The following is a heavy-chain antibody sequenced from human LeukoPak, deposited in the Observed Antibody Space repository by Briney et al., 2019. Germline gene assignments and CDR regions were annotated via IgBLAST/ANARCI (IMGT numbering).Heavy chain of an antibody. CDR2: ISGSGNST. CDR3: AKVLVLVSANRYYFDY. J-gene: IGHJ4*02. V-gene: IGHV3-23*01. D-gene: IGHD2-15*01. Sequence: GGSLRLSCAASGFTFGNSAMSWVRQAPGKGLEWVSLISGSGNSTYYADSVKGRFTISRDNSKNTLYLQMNSLRAEDTAVYYCAKVLVLVSANRYYFDYWGQGTLVTVSS. CDR1: GFTFGNSA.